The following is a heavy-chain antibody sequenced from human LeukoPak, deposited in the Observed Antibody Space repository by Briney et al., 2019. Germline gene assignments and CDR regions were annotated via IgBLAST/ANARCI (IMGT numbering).Heavy chain of an antibody. CDR1: GFTFSSYD. V-gene: IGHV3-13*01. Sequence: PGGSLRLSCAASGFTFSSYDMHWVRQATGKGLEWVSAIGTAGDTYYPGSVKGRFTISRENAKNSLYLQMNSLRAGDTAVYYCARATRGGGAPFRGYYGMDVWGQGTTVTVSS. J-gene: IGHJ6*02. D-gene: IGHD2-21*01. CDR2: IGTAGDT. CDR3: ARATRGGGAPFRGYYGMDV.